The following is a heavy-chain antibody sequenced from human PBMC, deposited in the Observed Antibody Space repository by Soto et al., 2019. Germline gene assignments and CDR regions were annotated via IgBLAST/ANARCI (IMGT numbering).Heavy chain of an antibody. D-gene: IGHD1-26*01. Sequence: HPGGSLRLSCAASGFTFSNFGMSWVRQAPGKGLEWVSSISGGGESTYYADSVKGRLTIFRDNFKNTVSLQMNSLRGEDTAVYYCAKNDFIAGGHFEYWTQGTQVTVSS. V-gene: IGHV3-23*01. CDR2: ISGGGEST. CDR1: GFTFSNFG. CDR3: AKNDFIAGGHFEY. J-gene: IGHJ4*02.